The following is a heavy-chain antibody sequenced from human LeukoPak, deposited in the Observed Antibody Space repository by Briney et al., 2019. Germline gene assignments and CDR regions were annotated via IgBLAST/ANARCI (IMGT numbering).Heavy chain of an antibody. CDR2: ISYDGRNK. V-gene: IGHV3-30*18. CDR1: GFTFSSYG. D-gene: IGHD6-13*01. Sequence: GGSLRLSCAASGFTFSSYGMHCVRQAPGKGLEWVAVISYDGRNKYYADSVKGRFTISRDSSKNTLYLQMNSLRAGDTAVYYCAKVPGIAAAGPFDNWGQGTLVTVSS. CDR3: AKVPGIAAAGPFDN. J-gene: IGHJ4*02.